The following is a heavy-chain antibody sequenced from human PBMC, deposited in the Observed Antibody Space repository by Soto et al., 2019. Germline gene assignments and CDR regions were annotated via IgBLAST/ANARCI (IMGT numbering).Heavy chain of an antibody. CDR2: IIPIFGTA. J-gene: IGHJ4*02. CDR3: ARDPAPNYYDSSGMSED. CDR1: GGTFSSYA. Sequence: GASVKVCCKASGGTFSSYAISWVRQAPGQGLEWMGGIIPIFGTANYAQKFQGRVTITADESTSTAYMELSSLRSEDTAVYYCARDPAPNYYDSSGMSEDWGQGTLVTVST. V-gene: IGHV1-69*13. D-gene: IGHD3-22*01.